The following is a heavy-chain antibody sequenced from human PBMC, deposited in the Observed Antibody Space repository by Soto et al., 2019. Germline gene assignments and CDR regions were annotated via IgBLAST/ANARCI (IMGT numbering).Heavy chain of an antibody. Sequence: ASVKVSCKASGYTFTSYAMHWVRQAPGQRLEWMGWINAGNGNTKYSQKFQGRVTITRDTSASTAYMELSSLRSEDTAVYYCAREGVYYGSGSLPDYYSMDGWGKGTTVTVSS. CDR1: GYTFTSYA. J-gene: IGHJ6*03. D-gene: IGHD3-10*01. CDR3: AREGVYYGSGSLPDYYSMDG. V-gene: IGHV1-3*01. CDR2: INAGNGNT.